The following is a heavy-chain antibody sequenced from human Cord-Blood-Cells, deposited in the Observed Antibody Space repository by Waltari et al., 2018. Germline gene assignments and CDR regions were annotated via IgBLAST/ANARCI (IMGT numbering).Heavy chain of an antibody. J-gene: IGHJ2*01. V-gene: IGHV2-26*01. CDR1: GFSLSNARLG. CDR2: IFSNDEK. Sequence: QVTLKESGPVLVKPTETLTLTCTVSGFSLSNARLGVSWIRQPPGKALEWLAHIFSNDEKSYSTALKSRLTISKDTSKSQVVLTMTNMDPVDTATYYCARIRIAAAGYWYFDLWGRGTLVTVSS. D-gene: IGHD6-13*01. CDR3: ARIRIAAAGYWYFDL.